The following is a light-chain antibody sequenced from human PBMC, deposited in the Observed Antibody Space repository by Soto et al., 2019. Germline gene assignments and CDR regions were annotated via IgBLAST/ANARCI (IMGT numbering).Light chain of an antibody. J-gene: IGLJ3*02. CDR3: ESWDDTLKGHV. CDR2: HDD. Sequence: QAVVTQPPSASGTPGQRVTISCSGSSSNIGINTVNWYQQVPGKAPKLLLYHDDLRPSGVSDRFSGSKSGTSASLAISGLQSEDEADYYCESWDDTLKGHVFGGGTKLTVL. V-gene: IGLV1-44*01. CDR1: SSNIGINT.